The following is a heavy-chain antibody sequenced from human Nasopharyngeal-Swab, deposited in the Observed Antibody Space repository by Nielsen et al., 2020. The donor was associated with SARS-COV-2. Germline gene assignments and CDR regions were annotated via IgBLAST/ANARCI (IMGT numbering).Heavy chain of an antibody. V-gene: IGHV4-39*01. J-gene: IGHJ4*02. CDR1: GGSISSSRYN. Sequence: SETLSLTCTVSGGSISSSRYNWGGIRQPPGKGLEWIGSIYYSGSTYYNPSHKSRVTIAVDTAKNQFSLKLSSVTAADTAVYYCARHPTTAFDYWGQGTLITVSS. D-gene: IGHD4-11*01. CDR3: ARHPTTAFDY. CDR2: IYYSGST.